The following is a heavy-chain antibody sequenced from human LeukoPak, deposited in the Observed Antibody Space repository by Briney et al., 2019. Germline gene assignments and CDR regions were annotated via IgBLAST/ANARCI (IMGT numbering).Heavy chain of an antibody. V-gene: IGHV4-59*01. Sequence: SETLSLTCTVSGGTISSYYWSWIRQSPGKGLEWIGYIYYSGSTNYNPSLKSRVTISVDTSKNQFSLKLSSVTAADTAVYYCARVPVAGYWYFDLWGRGTPVTVSS. CDR3: ARVPVAGYWYFDL. D-gene: IGHD6-19*01. CDR1: GGTISSYY. CDR2: IYYSGST. J-gene: IGHJ2*01.